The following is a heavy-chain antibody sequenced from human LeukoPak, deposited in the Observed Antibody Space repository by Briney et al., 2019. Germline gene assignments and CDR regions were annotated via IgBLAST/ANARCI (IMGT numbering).Heavy chain of an antibody. CDR1: GGSISSYY. CDR3: AREYSNYEWFDP. V-gene: IGHV4-4*07. CDR2: IYTSGST. Sequence: SETLSLTCTVSGGSISSYYWSWIRQPAGKGLEWIGRIYTSGSTNYNPSLKSRVTMSVDTSKNQFSLKLSSVTAADTAVHYCAREYSNYEWFDPWGQGTLVTVSS. J-gene: IGHJ5*02. D-gene: IGHD4-11*01.